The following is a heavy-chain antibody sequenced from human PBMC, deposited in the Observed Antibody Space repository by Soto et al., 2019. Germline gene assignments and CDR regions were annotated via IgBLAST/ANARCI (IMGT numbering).Heavy chain of an antibody. J-gene: IGHJ6*02. CDR1: GGSISSGGYY. Sequence: PSETLSLTCTVSGGSISSGGYYWSWIRQHPGKGLEWIGYIYYSGSTYYNPSLKSRVSISVDMSKNQFSLRLSSVTPGDTAVYYCARGGCSGGSCYGVWGQGTTVTVYS. D-gene: IGHD2-15*01. CDR3: ARGGCSGGSCYGV. V-gene: IGHV4-31*03. CDR2: IYYSGST.